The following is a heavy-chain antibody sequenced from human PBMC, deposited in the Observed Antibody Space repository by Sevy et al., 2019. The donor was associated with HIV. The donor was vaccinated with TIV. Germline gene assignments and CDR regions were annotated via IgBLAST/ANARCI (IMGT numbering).Heavy chain of an antibody. V-gene: IGHV1-24*01. J-gene: IGHJ4*02. D-gene: IGHD3-22*01. CDR1: GYTLTELS. Sequence: ASVKVSCKVSGYTLTELSMHWVRQAPGKGLEWMGSFDPEDDETIYAQNFQGRVTMTEDTSTDTAYMELSSLRSEDTAVYYCSTTKDYYDSSGHPFDYWGQGTLVTVSS. CDR3: STTKDYYDSSGHPFDY. CDR2: FDPEDDET.